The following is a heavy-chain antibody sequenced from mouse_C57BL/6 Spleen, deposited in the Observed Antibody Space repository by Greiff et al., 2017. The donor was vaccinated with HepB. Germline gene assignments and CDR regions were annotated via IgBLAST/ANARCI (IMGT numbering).Heavy chain of an antibody. V-gene: IGHV1-26*01. CDR3: ARRKLMYYFDY. Sequence: VQLQQSGPELVKPGASVKISCKASGYTFTDYYMNWVKQSHGKSLEWIGDINPNNGGTSYNQKFKGKATLTVDKSSSTAYMELRSLTSEDSAVYYCARRKLMYYFDYWGQGTTLTVSS. J-gene: IGHJ2*01. CDR2: INPNNGGT. CDR1: GYTFTDYY.